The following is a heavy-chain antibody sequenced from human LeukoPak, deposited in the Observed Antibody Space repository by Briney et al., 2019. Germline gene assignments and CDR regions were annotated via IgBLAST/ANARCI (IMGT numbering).Heavy chain of an antibody. V-gene: IGHV3-23*01. J-gene: IGHJ4*02. CDR1: GFTFSSYA. Sequence: GGSLRLSCAASGFTFSSYAMAWVRQAPGKGLEWVSAITGSGGSTYYADSVKGRFTISRDNSKNTLYMQMSSLRAEDTAVYYCAKGLINDWSALEYWGQGTLVTVSS. CDR3: AKGLINDWSALEY. CDR2: ITGSGGST. D-gene: IGHD3-9*01.